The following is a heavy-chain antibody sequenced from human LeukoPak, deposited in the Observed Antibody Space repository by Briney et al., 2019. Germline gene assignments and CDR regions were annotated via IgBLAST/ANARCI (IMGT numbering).Heavy chain of an antibody. Sequence: GGSLRLSCAASGFTFSSYAMHWVRQAPGKGLEYVSAISSNGGSTYYANSVKGRFTISRDNSKNTLYLQMGSLRAEDMAVYYCARDRTDGVVTAIRYYFDYWGQGTLVTVSP. J-gene: IGHJ4*02. CDR3: ARDRTDGVVTAIRYYFDY. D-gene: IGHD2-21*02. CDR1: GFTFSSYA. V-gene: IGHV3-64*01. CDR2: ISSNGGST.